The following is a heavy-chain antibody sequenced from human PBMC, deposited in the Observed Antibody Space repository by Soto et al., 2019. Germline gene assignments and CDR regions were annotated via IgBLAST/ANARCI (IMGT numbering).Heavy chain of an antibody. V-gene: IGHV1-2*02. CDR3: AGRLWLIVTPIPGY. Sequence: QVQLVQSGAEVKKPGASVKVSCKASGYTFTGYHMHWVRQAPGQGLEWMGWINPNSGVTNYAQKFQGRVIMTRETANTTAHHEANKVTLDRTVVEYRAGRLWLIVTPIPGYWGQGTLVTVSS. CDR2: INPNSGVT. J-gene: IGHJ4*02. D-gene: IGHD2-21*02. CDR1: GYTFTGYH.